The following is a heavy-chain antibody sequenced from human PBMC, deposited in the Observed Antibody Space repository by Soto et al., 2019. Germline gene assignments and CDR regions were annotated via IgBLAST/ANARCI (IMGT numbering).Heavy chain of an antibody. V-gene: IGHV3-7*01. J-gene: IGHJ4*02. CDR1: GFTFSTYW. CDR3: SRSLDS. Sequence: GGSLRLSCAASGFTFSTYWMDWVRQTPGKGLEWVANINQDGSEKNYVDSVKGRFTISRDNAQDTLYLQMNSLTAEDSALYYCSRSLDSWGQGTLVTVSS. CDR2: INQDGSEK.